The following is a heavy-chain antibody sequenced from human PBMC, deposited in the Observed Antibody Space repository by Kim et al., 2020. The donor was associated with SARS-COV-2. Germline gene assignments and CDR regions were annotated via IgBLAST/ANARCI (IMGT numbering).Heavy chain of an antibody. CDR1: GYTFSDHY. V-gene: IGHV1-2*06. Sequence: ASVKVSCKASGYTFSDHYIQWVRQAPGQGLEWMGRINPHTGGTHYAQKFQGRVTMSRDKAITAVYMELSSVKPDDTAVVFCARDYGTYYDFWGVDSSVWG. CDR2: INPHTGGT. CDR3: ARDYGTYYDFWGVDSSV. J-gene: IGHJ6*01. D-gene: IGHD3-3*01.